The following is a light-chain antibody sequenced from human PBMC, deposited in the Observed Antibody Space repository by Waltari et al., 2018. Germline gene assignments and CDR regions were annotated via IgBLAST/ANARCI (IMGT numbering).Light chain of an antibody. Sequence: EIVMTQSPATLSVSPGERATLSCRASQSVSTTLAWYQQKPGQAPRLLIYGASTRATGVPARFSGSGSGTEFTLTISSLQSEDFAVYYCHQYNNWADTFGQGTKLEIK. J-gene: IGKJ2*01. CDR1: QSVSTT. CDR2: GAS. V-gene: IGKV3-15*01. CDR3: HQYNNWADT.